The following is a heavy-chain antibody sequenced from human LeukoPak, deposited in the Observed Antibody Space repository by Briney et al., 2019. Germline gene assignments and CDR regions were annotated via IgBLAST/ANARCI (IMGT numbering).Heavy chain of an antibody. D-gene: IGHD1-26*01. Sequence: PGGSLRLSCAASGFTFSSYGMHWVRQAPGKGLEWVSGINWNGGSTGYADSVKGRFTISRDNAKNSLHLQMNSLRAEDTALYYCARDYSGSYVGYFDYWGQGTLVTVSS. CDR2: INWNGGST. CDR1: GFTFSSYG. J-gene: IGHJ4*02. CDR3: ARDYSGSYVGYFDY. V-gene: IGHV3-20*04.